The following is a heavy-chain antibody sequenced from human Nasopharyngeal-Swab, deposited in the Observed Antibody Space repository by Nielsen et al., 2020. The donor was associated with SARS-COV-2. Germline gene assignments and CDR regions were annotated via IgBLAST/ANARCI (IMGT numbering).Heavy chain of an antibody. V-gene: IGHV3-30*03. CDR1: GFTFSSYG. CDR2: ISYDGSNK. Sequence: GGSLRLSCAASGFTFSSYGMHWVRQAPGKGLEWVAVISYDGSNKYYVDSVKGRFTISRDNSKNTLYLQMNSLRAEDTAVYYCARTETYYYGSGSYYPIDYWGQGTLVTVSS. D-gene: IGHD3-10*01. CDR3: ARTETYYYGSGSYYPIDY. J-gene: IGHJ4*02.